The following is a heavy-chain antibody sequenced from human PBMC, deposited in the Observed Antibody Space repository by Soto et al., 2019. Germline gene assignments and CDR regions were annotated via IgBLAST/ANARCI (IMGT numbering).Heavy chain of an antibody. D-gene: IGHD3-10*01. CDR1: GGSISSYY. J-gene: IGHJ3*02. Sequence: LSLTCTVSGGSISSYYWSWIRQPPGKGLEWIGYIYYSGSTNYNPSLKSRVTISVDTSKNQFSLKLSSVTAADTAVYYCARVWGGAFDIWDQGTMVTVSS. CDR2: IYYSGST. CDR3: ARVWGGAFDI. V-gene: IGHV4-59*01.